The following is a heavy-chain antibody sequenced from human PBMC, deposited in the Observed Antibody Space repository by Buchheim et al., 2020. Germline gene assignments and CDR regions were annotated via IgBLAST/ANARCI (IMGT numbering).Heavy chain of an antibody. CDR1: GFTFNRNG. CDR2: VSYDGDKK. V-gene: IGHV3-30*18. J-gene: IGHJ4*02. CDR3: AKDVRSEAAAMDS. Sequence: QVQLVESGGGVVQPGRSLRLSCAASGFTFNRNGMHWVRQAPGQGLEWVAVVSYDGDKKYYVDSVKGRFTISRDNSKNTAYLQMNSLRAEDTAVYYCAKDVRSEAAAMDSWGQGT. D-gene: IGHD6-13*01.